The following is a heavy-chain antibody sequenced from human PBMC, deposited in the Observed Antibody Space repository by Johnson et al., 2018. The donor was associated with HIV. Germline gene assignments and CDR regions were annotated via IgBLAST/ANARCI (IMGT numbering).Heavy chain of an antibody. CDR2: IRYDGNNK. CDR1: GFSFSSYG. Sequence: VQLMESGGGVVQPGGSLRLSCAASGFSFSSYGMHWVRQAPGKGLEWVAFIRYDGNNKYYADSVKGRFTISRDNSKNTLFLQMNSLRVEDTAVYCCARDYMGALDIWGQGTMVTVSS. V-gene: IGHV3-30*02. J-gene: IGHJ3*02. CDR3: ARDYMGALDI.